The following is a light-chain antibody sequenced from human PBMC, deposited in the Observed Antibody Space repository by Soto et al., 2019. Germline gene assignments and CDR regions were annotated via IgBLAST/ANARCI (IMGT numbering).Light chain of an antibody. V-gene: IGLV2-14*03. CDR3: TSCTTSTTMI. J-gene: IGLJ2*01. CDR1: SRDIGAYNF. Sequence: QSALTQPASVSGSPGQSITISCTGTSRDIGAYNFVYWYQQHPGKAPKLMLYDVNIRPSGVSNRFSGSKSGNPASLTISGLHAEDEADYYCTSCTTSTTMIFGGGTKLTVL. CDR2: DVN.